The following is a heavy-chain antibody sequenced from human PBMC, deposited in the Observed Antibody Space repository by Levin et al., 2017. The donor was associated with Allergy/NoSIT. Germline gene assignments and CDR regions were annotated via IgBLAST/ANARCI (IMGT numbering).Heavy chain of an antibody. CDR1: GFTFGDYA. D-gene: IGHD2-2*01. CDR3: TRELCPRCYGMDV. V-gene: IGHV3-49*03. CDR2: IRSKAYGGTT. Sequence: PGGSLRLSCTASGFTFGDYAMSWFRQAPGKGLEWVGFIRSKAYGGTTEYAASVKGRFTISRDDSKSIAYLQMNSLKTEDTAVYYCTRELCPRCYGMDVWGQGTTVTVSS. J-gene: IGHJ6*02.